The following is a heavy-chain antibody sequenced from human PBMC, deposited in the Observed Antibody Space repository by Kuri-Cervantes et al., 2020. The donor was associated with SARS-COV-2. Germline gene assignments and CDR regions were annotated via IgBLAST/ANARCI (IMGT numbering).Heavy chain of an antibody. CDR1: GFTFSSYG. V-gene: IGHV3-33*06. CDR2: IWYDGSNK. Sequence: GGSLRLSCAASGFTFSSYGMHWVRQAPGKGLEWVAVIWYDGSNKYYADSVKGRFTFSRDNSKNTLYLQMNSLRAEDTAVYYCAKQPRNKLELRFLESRYFDYWGQGTLVTVSS. J-gene: IGHJ4*02. D-gene: IGHD1-7*01. CDR3: AKQPRNKLELRFLESRYFDY.